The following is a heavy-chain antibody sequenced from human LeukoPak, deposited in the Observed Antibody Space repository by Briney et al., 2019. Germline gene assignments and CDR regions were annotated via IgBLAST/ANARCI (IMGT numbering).Heavy chain of an antibody. V-gene: IGHV4-38-2*02. CDR3: AREEYYYDSSGYFHDAFDI. CDR1: GYSISSGYY. J-gene: IGHJ3*02. D-gene: IGHD3-22*01. CDR2: IYHSGST. Sequence: SETLSLTCAVSGYSISSGYYWGWIRRPPGKGMEWIGSIYHSGSTYYNPSLKSRVTISVDTSKNQFSLKLSSVTAADTAVYYCAREEYYYDSSGYFHDAFDIWGQGTMVTVSS.